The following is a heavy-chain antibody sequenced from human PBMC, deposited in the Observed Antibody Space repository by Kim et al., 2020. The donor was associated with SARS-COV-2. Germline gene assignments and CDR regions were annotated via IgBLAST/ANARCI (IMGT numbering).Heavy chain of an antibody. D-gene: IGHD2-15*01. V-gene: IGHV1-2*06. CDR3: ARGQRVAAHNWFDP. Sequence: ASVKVSCKASGYTFTGYYMHWVRQAPGQGLEWMGRINPNSGGTNYAQKFQGRVTMTRDTSISTAYMELSRLRSDDTAVYYCARGQRVAAHNWFDPWGQGTLVTVSS. CDR2: INPNSGGT. J-gene: IGHJ5*02. CDR1: GYTFTGYY.